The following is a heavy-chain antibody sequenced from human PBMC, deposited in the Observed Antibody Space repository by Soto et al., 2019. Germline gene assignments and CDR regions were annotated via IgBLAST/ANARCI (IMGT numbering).Heavy chain of an antibody. CDR2: ISGSGRTI. CDR1: AFTFSDYY. J-gene: IGHJ3*02. CDR3: ARYCSGGDCYADAFDI. Sequence: PGGSLRLSCAASAFTFSDYYMSWIRQAPGKGLEWVSYISGSGRTIYYADSVKGRFTISRDNAKNSLYLQMNSLRAEDTAMYYCARYCSGGDCYADAFDIWGQGTMVTVSS. V-gene: IGHV3-11*01. D-gene: IGHD2-15*01.